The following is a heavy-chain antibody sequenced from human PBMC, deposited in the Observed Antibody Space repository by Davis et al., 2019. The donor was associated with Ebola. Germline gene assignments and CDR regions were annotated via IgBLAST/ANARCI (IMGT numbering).Heavy chain of an antibody. V-gene: IGHV3-23*01. J-gene: IGHJ3*02. CDR1: GFSFGSYA. Sequence: GESLKISCVGSGFSFGSYAMSWVRQAPGKGLEWVSAISGASEMTYYADSVKGRFTISRDNYRNTLYLQMVSLRAEDTALYYCARDREPYSSFDAFDIWGQGTMVTVSS. CDR2: ISGASEMT. CDR3: ARDREPYSSFDAFDI. D-gene: IGHD6-6*01.